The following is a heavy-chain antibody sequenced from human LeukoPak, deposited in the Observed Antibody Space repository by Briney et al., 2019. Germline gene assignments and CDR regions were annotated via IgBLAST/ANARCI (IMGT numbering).Heavy chain of an antibody. V-gene: IGHV3-48*02. Sequence: PGGSLRLSCAASGFTFSSYNMNWVRQAPGKGLEWVSYTSSGGKSIYYAESVQGRFTISRDNAQNSLYLQMNSLRDEDTAVYYCARDLRGGQSAWGQGTLVTVSS. CDR3: ARDLRGGQSA. J-gene: IGHJ5*02. CDR2: TSSGGKSI. CDR1: GFTFSSYN. D-gene: IGHD3-10*01.